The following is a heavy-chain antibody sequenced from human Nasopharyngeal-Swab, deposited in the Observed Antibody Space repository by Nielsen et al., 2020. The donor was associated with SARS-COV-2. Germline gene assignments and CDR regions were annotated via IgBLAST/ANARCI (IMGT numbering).Heavy chain of an antibody. CDR3: ARDFSAFDWLMGYYYYGMDV. J-gene: IGHJ6*02. V-gene: IGHV3-30-3*01. CDR2: ISYDGSNK. CDR1: GFTFSSYA. Sequence: GESLKISCAASGFTFSSYAMHWVRQAPGKGLEWVAVISYDGSNKYYADSVKGRFTISRDNSKNTLYLQMNSLRAEDTAVYYCARDFSAFDWLMGYYYYGMDVWGQGTTVTVSS. D-gene: IGHD3-9*01.